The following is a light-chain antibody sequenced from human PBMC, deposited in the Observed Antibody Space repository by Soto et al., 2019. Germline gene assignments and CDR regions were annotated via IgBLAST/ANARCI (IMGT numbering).Light chain of an antibody. CDR3: QQYDSSPPT. V-gene: IGKV3-20*01. J-gene: IGKJ1*01. CDR1: QSVNSNY. CDR2: GAS. Sequence: EIVLTQSPGTLSLSPGERATLSCRASQSVNSNYLAWYQRKPGQAPRLLIYGASNRATDIPYRFSASGSGTDFTPTITRLEPEDFAVYYCQQYDSSPPTFGQGTKVEIK.